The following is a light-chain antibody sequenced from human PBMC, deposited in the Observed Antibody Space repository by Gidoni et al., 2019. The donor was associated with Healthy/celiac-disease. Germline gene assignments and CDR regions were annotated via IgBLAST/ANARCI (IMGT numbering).Light chain of an antibody. Sequence: SHDTTQPPPVAVSPGQTASITCSGYKLGDKYACWYQQTPGQSPVLVIYQDSKRPSGIPERFSCSNSGNTATLTISGTQAMDEADYYCQAWDSSPVVFGGGTKLPVL. CDR3: QAWDSSPVV. CDR1: KLGDKY. V-gene: IGLV3-1*01. CDR2: QDS. J-gene: IGLJ2*01.